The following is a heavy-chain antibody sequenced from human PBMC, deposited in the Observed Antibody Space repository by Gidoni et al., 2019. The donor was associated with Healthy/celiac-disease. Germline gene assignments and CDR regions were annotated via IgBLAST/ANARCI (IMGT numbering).Heavy chain of an antibody. CDR3: ASYQLPRSRARSYYGMDV. CDR2: IYYSGST. D-gene: IGHD2-2*01. J-gene: IGHJ6*02. Sequence: QLQLQESGPGLVKPSETLSLTCTVSGGSISSSSYYWGWIRQPPGKGLEWIGSIYYSGSTYYNPSLKSRVTISVDTSKNQFSLKLSSVTAADTAVYYCASYQLPRSRARSYYGMDVWGQGTTVTVSS. V-gene: IGHV4-39*01. CDR1: GGSISSSSYY.